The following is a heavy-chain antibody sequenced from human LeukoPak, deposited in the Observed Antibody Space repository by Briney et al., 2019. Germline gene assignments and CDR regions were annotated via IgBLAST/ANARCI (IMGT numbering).Heavy chain of an antibody. J-gene: IGHJ4*02. V-gene: IGHV1-18*04. CDR1: GYTFTNYG. Sequence: ASVKVSCKASGYTFTNYGITWVRQAPGQGLEWMGWVSGNNGHTKYAQTLQGRVTMATDTSTNTPYMELRSLRSDDTAVYYCARGHLLSLDYWGQGTLVTVSS. CDR3: ARGHLLSLDY. CDR2: VSGNNGHT.